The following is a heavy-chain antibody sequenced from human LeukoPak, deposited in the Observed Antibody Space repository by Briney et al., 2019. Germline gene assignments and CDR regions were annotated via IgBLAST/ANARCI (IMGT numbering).Heavy chain of an antibody. J-gene: IGHJ6*02. CDR1: GYTFTSYG. CDR3: ARGYPYYDILTDRGMDYYYGMDV. CDR2: ISAYNGNT. Sequence: EASVKVSCKASGYTFTSYGISWVRQAPGQGLEWMGWISAYNGNTNYAQKLQGRVTMTTDTSTSTAYMELRSLRSDDTAVYYCARGYPYYDILTDRGMDYYYGMDVWGQGTTVTVSS. V-gene: IGHV1-18*01. D-gene: IGHD3-9*01.